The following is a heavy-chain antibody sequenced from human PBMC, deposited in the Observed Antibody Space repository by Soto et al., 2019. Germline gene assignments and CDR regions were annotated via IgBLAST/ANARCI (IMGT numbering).Heavy chain of an antibody. D-gene: IGHD3-16*01. Sequence: QVQLVESGGGLVKPGGCLRISCAASGLTFSDYYMNWIRQAPGKGLEWVSYISSSRSYTNYADSVKGRFTISRDNAKNSLYLQMNSLRAEDTAVYYCARVAYDAFDIWGQGTMVTVSS. CDR2: ISSSRSYT. V-gene: IGHV3-11*05. CDR1: GLTFSDYY. CDR3: ARVAYDAFDI. J-gene: IGHJ3*02.